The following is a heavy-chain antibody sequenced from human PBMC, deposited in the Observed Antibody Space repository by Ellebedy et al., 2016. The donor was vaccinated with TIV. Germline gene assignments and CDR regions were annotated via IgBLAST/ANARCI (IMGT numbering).Heavy chain of an antibody. Sequence: GESLKISCAASGFTFSGYYMSWFRQAPGKGPAWVSYISYSGDLMYYADSVKGRFTISRDNSKNTLYLQMNSLRAEDTAVYYCAKDHYYDSSGFYNWFDPWGQGTLVTVSS. J-gene: IGHJ5*02. V-gene: IGHV3-23*01. CDR2: ISYSGDLM. CDR3: AKDHYYDSSGFYNWFDP. CDR1: GFTFSGYY. D-gene: IGHD3-22*01.